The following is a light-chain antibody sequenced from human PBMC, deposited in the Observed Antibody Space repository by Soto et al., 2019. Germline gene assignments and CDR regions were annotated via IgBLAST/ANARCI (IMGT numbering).Light chain of an antibody. CDR1: QSVSSN. Sequence: EIVMTQSPATLSVSPGERATLSCRASQSVSSNLAWYQQKPGQAPRLLIYGASTRATGIQARFSGSGSGTEFTLTISSLQSEDFAVYYCQQYNGAFGQGTKLEIK. CDR2: GAS. V-gene: IGKV3-15*01. J-gene: IGKJ2*01. CDR3: QQYNGA.